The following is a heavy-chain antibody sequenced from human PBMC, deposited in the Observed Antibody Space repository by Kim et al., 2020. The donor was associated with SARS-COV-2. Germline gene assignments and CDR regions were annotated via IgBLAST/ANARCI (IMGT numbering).Heavy chain of an antibody. CDR2: T. V-gene: IGHV5-51*01. CDR3: RAVAGHGDAFDI. Sequence: TRYSPSFQGQVTISADKSISTAYLQWSSLKASDTAMYYCRAVAGHGDAFDIWGHGTMVTVSS. D-gene: IGHD6-19*01. J-gene: IGHJ3*02.